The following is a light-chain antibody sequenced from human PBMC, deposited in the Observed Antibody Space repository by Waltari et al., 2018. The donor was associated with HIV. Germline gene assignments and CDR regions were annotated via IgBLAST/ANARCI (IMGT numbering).Light chain of an antibody. V-gene: IGKV3D-15*01. CDR2: DAS. J-gene: IGKJ2*01. CDR1: QSVSST. CDR3: QQYNNWYT. Sequence: EMVMTQXPANXSVSPAERATLSCRASQSVSSTLPWYQQKPGQAPRLLIXDASTRATGIPARFSGSGSGTEFTLTISSLQSEDSAVYYCQQYNNWYTFAQGTKLEIK.